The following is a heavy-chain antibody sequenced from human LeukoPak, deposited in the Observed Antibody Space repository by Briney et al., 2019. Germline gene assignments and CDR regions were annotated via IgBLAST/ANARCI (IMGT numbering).Heavy chain of an antibody. CDR2: IYSGGST. D-gene: IGHD5-24*01. CDR3: ARAYGYNNPRGKQGYYYMDV. J-gene: IGHJ6*03. Sequence: GGSLRLSCAASGFTVSSNYMSWVRQAPGKGLEWVSVIYSGGSTYYADSVKGRFTISRDNSKNTLYLQMNSLRAEDTAVYYCARAYGYNNPRGKQGYYYMDVWGKGTTVTSSS. V-gene: IGHV3-53*01. CDR1: GFTVSSNY.